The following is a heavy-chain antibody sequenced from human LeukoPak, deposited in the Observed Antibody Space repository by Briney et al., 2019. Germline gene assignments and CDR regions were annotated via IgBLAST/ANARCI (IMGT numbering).Heavy chain of an antibody. Sequence: ASVKVSCKASGGTFSSYAISCVRQAPGQGRGGMGGIIPIFGTANCAQKFQGRVTITADESTSTPYMGLSTVRSEDTAVYYCARVGERSSIDYWGQETLVTVSS. CDR1: GGTFSSYA. CDR3: ARVGERSSIDY. J-gene: IGHJ4*02. V-gene: IGHV1-69*13. CDR2: IIPIFGTA. D-gene: IGHD6-13*01.